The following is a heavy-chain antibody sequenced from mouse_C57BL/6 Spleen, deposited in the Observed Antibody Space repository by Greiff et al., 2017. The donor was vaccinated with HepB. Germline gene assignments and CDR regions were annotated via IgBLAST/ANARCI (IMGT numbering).Heavy chain of an antibody. CDR3: ASPPYYSNPWFAY. CDR1: GFSLTSYG. J-gene: IGHJ3*01. V-gene: IGHV2-2*01. Sequence: VKVVESGPGLVQPSQSLSITCTVSGFSLTSYGVHWVRQSPGKGLEWLGVIWSGGSTDYNAAFISRLSISKDNSKSQVFFKMNSLQADDTAIYYCASPPYYSNPWFAYWGQGTLVTVSA. D-gene: IGHD2-5*01. CDR2: IWSGGST.